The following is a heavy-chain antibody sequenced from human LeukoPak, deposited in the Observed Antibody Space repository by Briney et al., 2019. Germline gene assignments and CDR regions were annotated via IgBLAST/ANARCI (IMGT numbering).Heavy chain of an antibody. CDR1: GGSLTTTSYS. V-gene: IGHV4-39*01. CDR2: IDYSGTT. D-gene: IGHD1-26*01. Sequence: PSETLSLTCTVSGGSLTTTSYSWGWIRQPPGLGLEWIVSIDYSGTTYYNPSLKSRFTISVDTSKNQFSLKLTSVTAADTAVYYCARHFDYYGYYFDYWGQGTLVTVSS. CDR3: ARHFDYYGYYFDY. J-gene: IGHJ4*02.